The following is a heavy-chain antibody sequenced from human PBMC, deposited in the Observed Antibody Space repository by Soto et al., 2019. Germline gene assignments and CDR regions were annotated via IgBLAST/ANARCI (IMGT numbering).Heavy chain of an antibody. CDR2: ISYSGSS. CDR3: ARGTSWQLPFDY. J-gene: IGHJ4*02. Sequence: SETLSLTCTGSSDSISSYYWSWIRQPPGKRLEWIGYISYSGSSDYNPSLKSRVTISGDTSKNQFSLKVSSVTAADTAVYYCARGTSWQLPFDYWGQGTLVTVSS. D-gene: IGHD6-13*01. CDR1: SDSISSYY. V-gene: IGHV4-59*01.